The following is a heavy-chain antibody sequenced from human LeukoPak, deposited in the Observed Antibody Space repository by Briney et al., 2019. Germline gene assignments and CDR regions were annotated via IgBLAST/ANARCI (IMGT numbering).Heavy chain of an antibody. D-gene: IGHD3-10*01. CDR1: GFTVSNNY. CDR3: AREDYYGSGSPNTFDY. Sequence: GGSLRLSCAASGFTVSNNYMSWVRQAPGKGLEWVSVIYSGGSTFYADPVKGRFTISRDNSKNMLYLQMNSLRAEDTAVYYCAREDYYGSGSPNTFDYWGQGTLVTVSS. V-gene: IGHV3-53*01. CDR2: IYSGGST. J-gene: IGHJ4*02.